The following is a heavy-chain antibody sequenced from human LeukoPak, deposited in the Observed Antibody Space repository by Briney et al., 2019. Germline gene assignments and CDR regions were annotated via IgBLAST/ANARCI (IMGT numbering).Heavy chain of an antibody. J-gene: IGHJ4*02. CDR3: ARGVTMVRGVGEIYYFDS. Sequence: GSLRLSCAASGFTFNNYDMHWVRQPTGKGLEWVSAIGIAGDTYYPGSVKGRFSISRENAKNSLYLQMNSLRAGDSAVYYCARGVTMVRGVGEIYYFDSWGQGILVTVSS. CDR2: IGIAGDT. V-gene: IGHV3-13*01. CDR1: GFTFNNYD. D-gene: IGHD3-10*01.